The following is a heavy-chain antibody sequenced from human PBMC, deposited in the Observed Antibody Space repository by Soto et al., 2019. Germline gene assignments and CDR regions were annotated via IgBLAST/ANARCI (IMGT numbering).Heavy chain of an antibody. CDR1: GGSISSGGFY. D-gene: IGHD6-13*01. J-gene: IGHJ4*02. CDR2: IYYSGNT. V-gene: IGHV4-31*03. Sequence: SETLSLTCTVSGGSISSGGFYWSWILQHPGKGLEWIGYIYYSGNTYYNPSLKSRVTISVDTSKNQFSLKLSSVTAADTAVYYCARLRTAAALFDFWGQGTLVTVS. CDR3: ARLRTAAALFDF.